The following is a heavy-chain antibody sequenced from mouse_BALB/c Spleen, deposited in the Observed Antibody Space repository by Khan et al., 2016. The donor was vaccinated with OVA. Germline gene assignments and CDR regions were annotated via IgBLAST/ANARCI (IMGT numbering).Heavy chain of an antibody. J-gene: IGHJ2*02. D-gene: IGHD1-1*01. V-gene: IGHV3-2*02. CDR3: ARVYGGDFDY. CDR2: ISYSGNT. CDR1: GYSITSDYV. Sequence: VQLKELGPGLVKPSQSLSLTCTVTGYSITSDYVWNWIRQFPGNKLEWMGFISYSGNTKYNPSLKSRFSITRNTSKNQFFLQLNSVTTEDTATYYCARVYGGDFDYWGQGTSLTVSS.